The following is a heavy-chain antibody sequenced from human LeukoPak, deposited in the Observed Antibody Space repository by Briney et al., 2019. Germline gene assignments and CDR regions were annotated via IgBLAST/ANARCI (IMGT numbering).Heavy chain of an antibody. V-gene: IGHV3-48*01. J-gene: IGHJ4*02. Sequence: GGSLRLSCAASGFNVSYYSMNWVRQAPGKGLEWVSYISFSNSTLYYADSVRGRFTISRDNSKNTLYLQMNSLRAEDTAVYYCARGSYSNYFFDYWGQGTLVTVSS. CDR2: ISFSNSTL. CDR1: GFNVSYYS. D-gene: IGHD4-11*01. CDR3: ARGSYSNYFFDY.